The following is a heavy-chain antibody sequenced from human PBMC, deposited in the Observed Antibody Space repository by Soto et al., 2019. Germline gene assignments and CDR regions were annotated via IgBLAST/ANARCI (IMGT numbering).Heavy chain of an antibody. CDR3: ARQSGDYVGYYFDY. Sequence: SETLSLTCTVSGGSISSYYWSWIRQPPGKGLEWIGYIYYSGSTNYNPSLKSRVTISVDTSKNQFSLKLSSVTAADTAVYYCARQSGDYVGYYFDYWGQGTLVTVSS. CDR1: GGSISSYY. V-gene: IGHV4-59*01. J-gene: IGHJ4*02. CDR2: IYYSGST. D-gene: IGHD4-17*01.